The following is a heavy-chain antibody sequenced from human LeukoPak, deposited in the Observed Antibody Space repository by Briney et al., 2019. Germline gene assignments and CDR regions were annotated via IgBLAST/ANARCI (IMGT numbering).Heavy chain of an antibody. CDR2: IYYSGST. Sequence: PSETLSLTCTVSGGSISSGGYYWSWIRQHPGKGLEWIGYIYYSGSTHYNPSLKSRVTISVDTSKNQFSLKLSSVTAADTAVYYCARVGSGWHQIDYWGQGTLVTVSS. D-gene: IGHD6-19*01. V-gene: IGHV4-31*03. J-gene: IGHJ4*02. CDR1: GGSISSGGYY. CDR3: ARVGSGWHQIDY.